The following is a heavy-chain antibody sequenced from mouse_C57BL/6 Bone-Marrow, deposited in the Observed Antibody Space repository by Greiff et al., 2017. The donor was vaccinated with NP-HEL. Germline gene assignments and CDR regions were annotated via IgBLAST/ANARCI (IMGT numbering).Heavy chain of an antibody. CDR1: GFNIKDYY. J-gene: IGHJ3*01. CDR3: TTRYGNYEVAY. D-gene: IGHD2-10*02. Sequence: VQLKQSGAELVRPGASVKLSCTASGFNIKDYYMHWVKQRPEQGLEWIGRIDPEDGDTEYAPKFQGKATMTADTSSNTAYLQLSSLTSEDTAVYYCTTRYGNYEVAYWGQGTLVTVSA. CDR2: IDPEDGDT. V-gene: IGHV14-1*01.